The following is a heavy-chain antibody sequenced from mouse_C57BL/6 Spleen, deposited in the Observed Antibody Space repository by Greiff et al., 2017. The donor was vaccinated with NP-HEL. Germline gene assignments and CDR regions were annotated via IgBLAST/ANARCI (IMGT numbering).Heavy chain of an antibody. D-gene: IGHD2-4*01. J-gene: IGHJ3*01. Sequence: EVKLVESGEGLVKPGGSLKLSCAASGFTFSSYAMSWVRQTPEKRLEWVAYISSGGDYIYYADTVKGRFTISRDNARNTLYLQMSSLKSEDTAMYYCTRDSIYYDYAWFAYWGQGTLVTVSA. CDR1: GFTFSSYA. CDR2: ISSGGDYI. V-gene: IGHV5-9-1*02. CDR3: TRDSIYYDYAWFAY.